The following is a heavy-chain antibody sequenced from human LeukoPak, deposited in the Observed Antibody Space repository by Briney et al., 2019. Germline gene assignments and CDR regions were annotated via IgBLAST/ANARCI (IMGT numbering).Heavy chain of an antibody. V-gene: IGHV3-7*01. J-gene: IGHJ4*02. CDR3: ARGGATSGYDLLDY. Sequence: GGSLRLSCAPSGFTFTCCWMNWVRQAPGKGLEWVATIKQDGSEKYYVDSVKGRFTISRDNAKDSVYLQMNSLRVEDTAVYYCARGGATSGYDLLDYWGQGALVTVSS. D-gene: IGHD5-12*01. CDR1: GFTFTCCW. CDR2: IKQDGSEK.